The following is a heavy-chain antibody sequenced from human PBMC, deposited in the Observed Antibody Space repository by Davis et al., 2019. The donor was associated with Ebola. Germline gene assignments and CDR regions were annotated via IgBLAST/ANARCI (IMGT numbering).Heavy chain of an antibody. CDR1: GFTFSSYW. D-gene: IGHD3-3*01. J-gene: IGHJ6*02. V-gene: IGHV3-49*04. CDR3: TRVSIFGVVRVDV. Sequence: GGSLRLSCAASGFTFSSYWMSWVRQAPGKGLEWVGFIRSKAYGGTTEYAASVKGRFTISRDDSKSIAYLQMNSLKTEDTAVYYCTRVSIFGVVRVDVWGQGTTVTVSS. CDR2: IRSKAYGGTT.